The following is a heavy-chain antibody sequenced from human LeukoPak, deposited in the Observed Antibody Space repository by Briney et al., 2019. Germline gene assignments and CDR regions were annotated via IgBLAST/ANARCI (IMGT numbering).Heavy chain of an antibody. CDR1: GFTFSNAW. D-gene: IGHD3-10*01. J-gene: IGHJ4*02. Sequence: PGGSLRLSCAASGFTFSNAWMSWVRQAPGKGLEWVGRIKSKTDGGTTDYAAPVKGRFTISRDDSKNTLYLQMNSLKTEDTAVYYCTTDPYKAITMVRGVTAFDYWGQGTLVTVPS. CDR2: IKSKTDGGTT. CDR3: TTDPYKAITMVRGVTAFDY. V-gene: IGHV3-15*01.